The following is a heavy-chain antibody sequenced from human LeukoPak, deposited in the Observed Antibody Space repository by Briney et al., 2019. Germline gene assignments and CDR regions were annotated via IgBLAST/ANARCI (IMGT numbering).Heavy chain of an antibody. CDR2: INWNGGST. J-gene: IGHJ3*02. D-gene: IGHD3-22*01. V-gene: IGHV3-20*04. CDR3: ARGGAYYYDSSHAFDI. CDR1: GFTFDDYG. Sequence: GGSLRLSCAASGFTFDDYGMSWVRQAPGKGLEWVSGINWNGGSTGYADSVKGRSTISRDNAKNSLYLQMNSLRAEDTALYYCARGGAYYYDSSHAFDIWGQGTMVTVSS.